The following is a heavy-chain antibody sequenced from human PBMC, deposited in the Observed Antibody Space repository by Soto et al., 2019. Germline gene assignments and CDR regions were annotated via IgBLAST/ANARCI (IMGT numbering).Heavy chain of an antibody. CDR2: INHSGST. D-gene: IGHD3-16*02. V-gene: IGHV4-34*01. Sequence: SETLSLTCAVYGGSFSGYYWSWIRQPPGKGLEWIGEINHSGSTNYNPSLKSGVTISVDTSKNQFSLKLSSVTAADTAVYYCARGKLSDYVWGSYRYHFDYWGQGTVVTVSS. J-gene: IGHJ4*02. CDR3: ARGKLSDYVWGSYRYHFDY. CDR1: GGSFSGYY.